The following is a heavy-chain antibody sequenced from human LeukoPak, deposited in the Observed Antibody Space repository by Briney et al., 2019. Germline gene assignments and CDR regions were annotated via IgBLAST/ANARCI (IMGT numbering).Heavy chain of an antibody. CDR1: GFTFSNHG. J-gene: IGHJ4*02. D-gene: IGHD6-6*01. Sequence: PGRSLRLSCAASGFTFSNHGMHWVRQAPGKGPEWVALIWYDGSSKYYGDSVKGRFTISRDNSKNTLYLQMNSLRAEDTAVYYCAKGTIAATTNYFDYWGQGTLVTVSS. V-gene: IGHV3-33*06. CDR2: IWYDGSSK. CDR3: AKGTIAATTNYFDY.